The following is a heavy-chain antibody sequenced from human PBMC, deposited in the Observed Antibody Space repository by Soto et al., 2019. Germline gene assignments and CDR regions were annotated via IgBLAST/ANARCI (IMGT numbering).Heavy chain of an antibody. J-gene: IGHJ4*02. D-gene: IGHD2-2*01. Sequence: GGSLRLSCAASGFTFSGSAMHWVRQASGKGLEWVGRIRSKANSYATAYAASVKGRFTISRDDSKNTAYLQMNSLKTEDTAVYYCTRHISCSSTSCYGVYWGQGTLVTVSS. CDR3: TRHISCSSTSCYGVY. V-gene: IGHV3-73*01. CDR1: GFTFSGSA. CDR2: IRSKANSYAT.